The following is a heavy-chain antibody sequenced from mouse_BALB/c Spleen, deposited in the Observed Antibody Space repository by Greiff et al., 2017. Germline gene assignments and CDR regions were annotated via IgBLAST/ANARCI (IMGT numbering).Heavy chain of an antibody. CDR2: IYPSDSYT. D-gene: IGHD2-2*01. J-gene: IGHJ4*01. Sequence: QVQLKQPGAELVRPGASVKLSCKASGYTFTSYWINWVKQRPGQGLEWIGNIYPSDSYTNYNQKFKDKATLTVDKSSSTAYMQLSSPTSEDSAVYYCTGGLRPYAMDYWGQGTSVTVSS. V-gene: IGHV1-69*02. CDR3: TGGLRPYAMDY. CDR1: GYTFTSYW.